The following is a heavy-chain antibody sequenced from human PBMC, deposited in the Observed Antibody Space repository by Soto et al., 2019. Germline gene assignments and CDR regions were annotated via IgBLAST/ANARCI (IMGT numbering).Heavy chain of an antibody. J-gene: IGHJ4*02. Sequence: PGGSLRLSCAASGFTFSNYWMSWVRQAPGKGLEWVAKIKQDGSVKQHVDSVQGRFTISRDNAKNSLYLQMNSLRAEDTAVYYCARYRSGGYDFDYWGQGTLVTVSS. CDR3: ARYRSGGYDFDY. V-gene: IGHV3-7*03. D-gene: IGHD5-12*01. CDR2: IKQDGSVK. CDR1: GFTFSNYW.